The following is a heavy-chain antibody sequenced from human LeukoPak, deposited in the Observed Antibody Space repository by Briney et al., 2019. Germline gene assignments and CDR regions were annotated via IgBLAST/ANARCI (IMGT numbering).Heavy chain of an antibody. CDR2: IYHSGST. J-gene: IGHJ3*02. Sequence: PGGSLRLSCAASGFTFTTYWMHWVRQPPGKGLEWIGEIYHSGSTNYNPSLKSRVTISVDKSKNQFSLKLSSVTAADTAVYYCARDGYCGGDCYSGAFDIWGQGTMVTVSS. V-gene: IGHV4-4*02. CDR1: GFTFTTYW. D-gene: IGHD2-21*02. CDR3: ARDGYCGGDCYSGAFDI.